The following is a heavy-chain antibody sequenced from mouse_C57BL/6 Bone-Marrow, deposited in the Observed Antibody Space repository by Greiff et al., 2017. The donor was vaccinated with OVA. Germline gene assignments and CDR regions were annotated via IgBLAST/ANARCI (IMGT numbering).Heavy chain of an antibody. CDR1: GFTFSSYG. V-gene: IGHV5-6*01. CDR3: ARLWFDV. D-gene: IGHD1-1*02. J-gene: IGHJ1*03. CDR2: ISSGGSYT. Sequence: EVNVVESGGDLVKPGGSLKLSCAASGFTFSSYGMSWVRQTPDKRLEWVATISSGGSYTYYPDSVKGRFTISRDNAKNTLYLQMSSLKSEDTAMYYCARLWFDVWGTGTTVTVSS.